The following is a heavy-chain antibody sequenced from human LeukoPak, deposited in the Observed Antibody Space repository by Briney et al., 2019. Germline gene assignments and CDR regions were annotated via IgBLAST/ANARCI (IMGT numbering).Heavy chain of an antibody. CDR2: IIPIFGTA. CDR1: GGTFSSYA. J-gene: IGHJ3*01. CDR3: ARGGDPQLGFDL. Sequence: GASVKVSCKASGGTFSSYAISWVRQAPGQGLEWMGGIIPIFGTANYAQKLQGRVTMTTDTSTSTAYMELRSLRSDDTAVYYCARGGDPQLGFDLWGQGTMVTVSS. V-gene: IGHV1-69*05. D-gene: IGHD3-10*01.